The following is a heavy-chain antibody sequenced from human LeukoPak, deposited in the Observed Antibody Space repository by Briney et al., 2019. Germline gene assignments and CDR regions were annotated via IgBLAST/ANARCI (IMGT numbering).Heavy chain of an antibody. CDR1: GGSISSYY. D-gene: IGHD3-22*01. V-gene: IGHV4-59*01. J-gene: IGHJ4*02. CDR3: AREDYYDSSGYSFDY. Sequence: SETLSLTCTVSGGSISSYYWSWIRQPPGKGLEWIGYIYYSGSTNYNPSLKSRVTISVDTSKNQFSLKLSSVTAADTAVYYCAREDYYDSSGYSFDYWGQGTLVTVSS. CDR2: IYYSGST.